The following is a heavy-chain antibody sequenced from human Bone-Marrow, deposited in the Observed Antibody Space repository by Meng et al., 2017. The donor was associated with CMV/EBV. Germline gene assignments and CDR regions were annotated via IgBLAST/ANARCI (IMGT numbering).Heavy chain of an antibody. D-gene: IGHD6-13*01. CDR3: ARDGIAAANYYYGMDV. CDR2: INPNSGGT. Sequence: ASVKVSCKASGYTFTGYYMHWVRQAPGQGLEWMGWINPNSGGTNYAQKFQGRVTMTRDTSISTAYMELSRLRSDDTAVYYCARDGIAAANYYYGMDVWGQGTTVSSP. V-gene: IGHV1-2*02. CDR1: GYTFTGYY. J-gene: IGHJ6*02.